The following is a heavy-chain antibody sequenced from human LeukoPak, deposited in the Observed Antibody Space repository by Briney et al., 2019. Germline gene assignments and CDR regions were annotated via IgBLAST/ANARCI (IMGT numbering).Heavy chain of an antibody. Sequence: SETLSLTCTVSGGSISTYYWSWIRQPPGRGLEWIGYIHNSGTTNYNPSLKSRVTFSVDTSNNQFSLKLSSVTAADTAVYYCARNGRLQSVDYWGAGALVTVSS. V-gene: IGHV4-59*01. J-gene: IGHJ4*02. CDR2: IHNSGTT. D-gene: IGHD1-26*01. CDR1: GGSISTYY. CDR3: ARNGRLQSVDY.